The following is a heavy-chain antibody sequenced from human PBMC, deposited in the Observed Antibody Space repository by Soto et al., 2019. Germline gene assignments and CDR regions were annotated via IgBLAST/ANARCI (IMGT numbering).Heavy chain of an antibody. CDR3: VREVYGWGSFGT. CDR2: IKHDASDE. V-gene: IGHV3-7*01. Sequence: EVQLVESGGGLVQPGESMRLSCEASGLTFDAYWMNWVRQAQGKGLEWVANIKHDASDEYYVDSVKGRFTISRDNGKRSLYLEMRDLSAADTAVYWCVREVYGWGSFGTWGHGTRVTVSS. D-gene: IGHD3-10*01. J-gene: IGHJ5*01. CDR1: GLTFDAYW.